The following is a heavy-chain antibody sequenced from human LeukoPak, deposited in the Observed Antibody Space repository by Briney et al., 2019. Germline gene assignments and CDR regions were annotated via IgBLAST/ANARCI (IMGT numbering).Heavy chain of an antibody. Sequence: QTGGSLRLSCSASGFTFGNYAMSWVRQAPGKGLEWVSAISGGGSSTFYADSVRGRFTISRDNSNNTMFLRMDSLRAEDTGVYYGAKEDSAVVTPGNWFDPWGQGNLVTVSS. CDR3: AKEDSAVVTPGNWFDP. CDR2: ISGGGSST. D-gene: IGHD4-23*01. J-gene: IGHJ5*02. V-gene: IGHV3-23*01. CDR1: GFTFGNYA.